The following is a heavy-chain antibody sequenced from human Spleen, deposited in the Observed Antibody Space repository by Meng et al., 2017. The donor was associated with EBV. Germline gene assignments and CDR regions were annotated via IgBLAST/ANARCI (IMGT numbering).Heavy chain of an antibody. CDR3: ARWAGGVCFYCDY. CDR1: GEVLSGYY. V-gene: IGHV4-34*01. D-gene: IGHD2-8*02. Sequence: QGQRKQWGAGLLKPSDTLSLPCAVYGEVLSGYYWTWIRQPPGKGLEWIGEINYSGSTNYNPSLKSRVTISVDTSKNQFSLKLNSVTAADTAVYYCARWAGGVCFYCDYWGQGTLVTVSS. J-gene: IGHJ4*02. CDR2: INYSGST.